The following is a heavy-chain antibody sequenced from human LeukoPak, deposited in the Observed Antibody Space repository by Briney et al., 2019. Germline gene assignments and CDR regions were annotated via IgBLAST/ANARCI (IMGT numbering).Heavy chain of an antibody. Sequence: PSETLSLTCTFSGGSISSYYWSWIRQPPGKGLEWIGYIYYSGSTNYNPSLKSRVTISVDTSKKQFSLKLSSVTAADTAVYYCARGWGSLDWFDPWGQGTLVTVSS. CDR2: IYYSGST. J-gene: IGHJ5*02. V-gene: IGHV4-59*01. CDR1: GGSISSYY. D-gene: IGHD1-1*01. CDR3: ARGWGSLDWFDP.